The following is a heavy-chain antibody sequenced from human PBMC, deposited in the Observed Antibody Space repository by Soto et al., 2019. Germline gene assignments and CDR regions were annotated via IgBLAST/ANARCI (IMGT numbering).Heavy chain of an antibody. Sequence: QVQLVQSGAEVKKPGSSVKVSCKASGGTFSSYAINWVRQAPGQGLEWMGGIIPIFGTANYAQKCQGRVTITADKSTNTAYMELRSLRSKDTAVYYCASSPPPTVTMYSRYFDLWGRGTLVTVSS. CDR3: ASSPPPTVTMYSRYFDL. CDR2: IIPIFGTA. V-gene: IGHV1-69*14. D-gene: IGHD4-17*01. J-gene: IGHJ2*01. CDR1: GGTFSSYA.